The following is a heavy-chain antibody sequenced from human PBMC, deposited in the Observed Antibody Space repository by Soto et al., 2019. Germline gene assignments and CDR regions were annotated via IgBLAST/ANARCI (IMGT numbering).Heavy chain of an antibody. J-gene: IGHJ3*02. V-gene: IGHV3-7*01. CDR3: AREGAGYCTNGVCSDAFDI. CDR1: GFTFSSYW. Sequence: GGSLRLSCAASGFTFSSYWMSWARQAPGKGLAWVANIKQDGSEKYYVDSVKGRFTISRDNAKNSLYLQMNSLRAEDTAVYYCAREGAGYCTNGVCSDAFDIWGQGTMVTVSS. CDR2: IKQDGSEK. D-gene: IGHD2-8*01.